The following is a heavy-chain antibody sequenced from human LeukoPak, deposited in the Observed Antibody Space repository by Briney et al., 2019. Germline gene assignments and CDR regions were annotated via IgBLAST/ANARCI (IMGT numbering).Heavy chain of an antibody. CDR3: AREWGVAAAAPGDWFDP. D-gene: IGHD6-13*01. J-gene: IGHJ5*02. V-gene: IGHV4-61*02. Sequence: SSQTLSLTCTVSGGSISSGSYYWSWIRQPAGKGLEWIGRIYTSGSTNYNPSLKSRVTISVDTSKNQFSLKLSFVTAADTAVYYCAREWGVAAAAPGDWFDPWGQGTLVTVSS. CDR2: IYTSGST. CDR1: GGSISSGSYY.